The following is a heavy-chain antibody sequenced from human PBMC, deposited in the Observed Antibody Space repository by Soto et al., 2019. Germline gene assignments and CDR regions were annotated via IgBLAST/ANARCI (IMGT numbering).Heavy chain of an antibody. V-gene: IGHV4-31*03. CDR3: AMGDDSSGLGRKH. CDR2: IYYSGST. CDR1: GGSISSGGYY. D-gene: IGHD3-22*01. J-gene: IGHJ4*02. Sequence: QVQLQESGPGLVKPSQTLSLTCTVSGGSISSGGYYWSWIRQHPGKGLEWIGYIYYSGSTYYNPFLKSRVTISVDTAKNQCSLKLRSVTAADTAVYYCAMGDDSSGLGRKHWGQGTLVTVSS.